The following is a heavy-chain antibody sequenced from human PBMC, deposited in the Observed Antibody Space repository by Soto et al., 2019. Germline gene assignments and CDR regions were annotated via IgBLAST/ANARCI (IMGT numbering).Heavy chain of an antibody. J-gene: IGHJ2*01. V-gene: IGHV4-4*02. CDR1: GGSLNSSDW. Sequence: QVQLQESGPGLVKPSGTLSLTCAVSGGSLNSSDWWSWVRQPPGKVLEWIGEIYHSGTTQYNPSLKSRVTISLNKPKTQCSLKLVSVTAADAAVDYCYSSTSISVIYCYHELWGRGTLVTVSS. CDR3: YSSTSISVIYCYHEL. D-gene: IGHD6-13*01. CDR2: IYHSGTT.